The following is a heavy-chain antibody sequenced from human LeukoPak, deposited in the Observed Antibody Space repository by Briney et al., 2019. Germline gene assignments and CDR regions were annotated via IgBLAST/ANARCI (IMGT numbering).Heavy chain of an antibody. V-gene: IGHV1-3*01. Sequence: PGASVKVSCKASGYTFTKYVVHWVRQAPGQRPESTGWINAGNGDTKYSQNFQDRVTITRDTSANTAYMELSSLASEDTALYYCARDDCGDTCYPGGYWGQGTLVTVSS. D-gene: IGHD2-21*01. CDR3: ARDDCGDTCYPGGY. J-gene: IGHJ4*02. CDR1: GYTFTKYV. CDR2: INAGNGDT.